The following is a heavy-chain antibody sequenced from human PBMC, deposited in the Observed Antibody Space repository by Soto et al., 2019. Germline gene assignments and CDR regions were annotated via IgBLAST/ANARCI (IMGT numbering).Heavy chain of an antibody. CDR3: PALAVVAAHY. Sequence: PGGSLRLSCAASGFTFSSYGMHWVRQAPGKGLEWVAVISYDGSNKYYADSVKGRFTISRDNSKNTLYLQMNSLRAEDTAVYYCPALAVVAAHYSGQGALVTVSS. CDR1: GFTFSSYG. J-gene: IGHJ4*01. V-gene: IGHV3-30*03. D-gene: IGHD2-15*01. CDR2: ISYDGSNK.